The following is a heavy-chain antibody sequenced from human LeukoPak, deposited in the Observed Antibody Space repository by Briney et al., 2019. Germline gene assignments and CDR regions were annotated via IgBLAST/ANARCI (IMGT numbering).Heavy chain of an antibody. CDR2: IYYSGST. CDR3: ARDLYYYDSSGYLNWFDP. D-gene: IGHD3-22*01. J-gene: IGHJ5*02. Sequence: SETLSLTCTVSGGPISSYYWSWIRQPPGKGLEWIGYIYYSGSTNYNPSLKSRVTISVDTSKNQFSLKLSSVTAADTAVYYCARDLYYYDSSGYLNWFDPWGQGTLVTVSS. V-gene: IGHV4-59*01. CDR1: GGPISSYY.